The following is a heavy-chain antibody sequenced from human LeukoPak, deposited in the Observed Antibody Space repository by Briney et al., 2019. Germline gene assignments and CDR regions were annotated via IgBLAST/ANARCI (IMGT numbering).Heavy chain of an antibody. V-gene: IGHV1-46*01. CDR3: ASPLLLTTRAFDL. Sequence: ASVKVSCKASGYTFTSYGISWVRQAPGQGLEWMGIINPSGGSTSYAQKFQGRVTMTRDMSTSTVYMELSSLRAEDTAVYYCASPLLLTTRAFDLWGQGTMVTVSS. J-gene: IGHJ3*01. D-gene: IGHD4-11*01. CDR2: INPSGGST. CDR1: GYTFTSYG.